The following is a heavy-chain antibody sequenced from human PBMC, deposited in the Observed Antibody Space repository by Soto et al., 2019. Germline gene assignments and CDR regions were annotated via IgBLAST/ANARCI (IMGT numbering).Heavy chain of an antibody. CDR1: SFSMYS. Sequence: EVQVVESGGGLVKPGGSLRLSCNFSFSMYSMDWVRQAPGKGLEWVASISSGSAFIKYADSVKGRFTISRDNAKNSVSLQMDSLRVEDTAMDYCTRDQGGSYDSWFDPWGRGTLVTVSS. J-gene: IGHJ5*02. CDR2: ISSGSAFI. D-gene: IGHD1-26*01. V-gene: IGHV3-21*01. CDR3: TRDQGGSYDSWFDP.